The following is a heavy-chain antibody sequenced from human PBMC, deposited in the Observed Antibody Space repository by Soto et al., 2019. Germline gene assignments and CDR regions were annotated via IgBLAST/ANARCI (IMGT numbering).Heavy chain of an antibody. V-gene: IGHV4-39*01. CDR1: GGSISSSSYY. CDR2: IYYSGST. J-gene: IGHJ4*02. Sequence: SETLSLTCTVSGGSISSSSYYWGWIRQPPGKGLEWIGSIYYSGSTYYNPSLKSRVTISVDTSKNQFSLKLSSVTAADTAVYYCARHHGQSSSIAARPPYFDYWGQGTLVTVSS. D-gene: IGHD6-6*01. CDR3: ARHHGQSSSIAARPPYFDY.